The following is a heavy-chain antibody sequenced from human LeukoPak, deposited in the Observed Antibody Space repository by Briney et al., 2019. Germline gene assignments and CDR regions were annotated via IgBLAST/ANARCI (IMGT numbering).Heavy chain of an antibody. CDR3: ARMSEDIVVVPAAPPFNYYYYYMDV. J-gene: IGHJ6*03. V-gene: IGHV4-59*08. CDR2: INYSGST. D-gene: IGHD2-2*01. CDR1: GGSISSYY. Sequence: PSETLSLTCTVSGGSISSYYWRWIRQPPGKGLQWIGYINYSGSTNYNPSLKSRVSISVDTSKNQLSLRLSSVTAADTAVYYCARMSEDIVVVPAAPPFNYYYYYMDVWGKGTTVTVSS.